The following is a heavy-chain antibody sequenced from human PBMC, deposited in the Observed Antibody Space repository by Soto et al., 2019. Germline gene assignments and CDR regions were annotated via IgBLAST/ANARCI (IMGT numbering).Heavy chain of an antibody. Sequence: EASVKVSCKASGYTFTSYGISCVRQAPGQGLEWMGWISAYNGNTNYAQKLQGRVTMTTDTSTSTAYMELRSLRSDDTAVYYCARGIGYSYGFNWFDPWGQGTLVTVSS. V-gene: IGHV1-18*01. CDR3: ARGIGYSYGFNWFDP. CDR2: ISAYNGNT. CDR1: GYTFTSYG. J-gene: IGHJ5*02. D-gene: IGHD5-18*01.